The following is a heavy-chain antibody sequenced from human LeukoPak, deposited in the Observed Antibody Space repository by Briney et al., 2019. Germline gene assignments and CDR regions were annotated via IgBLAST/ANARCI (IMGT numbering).Heavy chain of an antibody. D-gene: IGHD5-18*01. V-gene: IGHV3-30*03. CDR1: GFTFSSYG. J-gene: IGHJ4*02. CDR3: ARDKIQLSPERIFDY. Sequence: SGGSLRLSCAASGFTFSSYGMHWVRQAPGKGLEWVAVISYDGSNKYYADSVKGRFTISRDNSKNTLYLQMNSLRAEDTAVYYCARDKIQLSPERIFDYWGQGTLVTVSS. CDR2: ISYDGSNK.